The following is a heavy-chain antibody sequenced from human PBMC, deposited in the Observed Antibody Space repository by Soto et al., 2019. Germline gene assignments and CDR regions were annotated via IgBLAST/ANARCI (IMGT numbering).Heavy chain of an antibody. J-gene: IGHJ4*02. Sequence: QVQLVQSGAEVKKPGASVKVSCKASGYTFTSYGISWVRQAPGQGLEWMGWISAYNGNTNYAQKLQGRVTMTTDTSTSTAYKELRSLRSDDTAVYYCARDPSYCSGGSCYSNPSFDYWGQGTLVTVSS. CDR1: GYTFTSYG. V-gene: IGHV1-18*01. D-gene: IGHD2-15*01. CDR2: ISAYNGNT. CDR3: ARDPSYCSGGSCYSNPSFDY.